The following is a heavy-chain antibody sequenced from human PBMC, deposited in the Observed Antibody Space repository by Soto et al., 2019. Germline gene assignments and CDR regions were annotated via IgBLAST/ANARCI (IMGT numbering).Heavy chain of an antibody. Sequence: EVHLEESGGGLVQPGESLRLSCTVSGFMFSSYWMNWVRQAPGKGLEWVANIKEDGRASNHVDSVKGRFTISRDNAKNLLFLQMNDLGVEDTAVYFCARTGDGYNDVLEYWGQGDLVTVSS. CDR1: GFMFSSYW. D-gene: IGHD6-25*01. CDR2: IKEDGRAS. J-gene: IGHJ4*02. CDR3: ARTGDGYNDVLEY. V-gene: IGHV3-7*01.